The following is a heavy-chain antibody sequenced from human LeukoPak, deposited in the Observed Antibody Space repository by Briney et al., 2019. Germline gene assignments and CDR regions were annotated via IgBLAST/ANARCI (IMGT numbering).Heavy chain of an antibody. Sequence: PSETLSLTCTVSGGSISSSSYYWGWIRQPPGKGLEWIGSIYYSGSTYYNPSLKSRVTISVDTSKNQFSLKLSSVTAADTAVYYCARVSLNRIAARSSPFDYWGQGTLVTVSS. CDR3: ARVSLNRIAARSSPFDY. D-gene: IGHD6-6*01. CDR2: IYYSGST. J-gene: IGHJ4*02. CDR1: GGSISSSSYY. V-gene: IGHV4-39*07.